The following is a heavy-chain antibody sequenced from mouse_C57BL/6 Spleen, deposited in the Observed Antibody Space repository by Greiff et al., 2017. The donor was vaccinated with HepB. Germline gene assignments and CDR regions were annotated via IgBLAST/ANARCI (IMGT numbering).Heavy chain of an antibody. V-gene: IGHV5-9*01. CDR3: ARVSYAMDY. CDR1: GFTFSSYT. Sequence: EVKLMESGGGLVKPGGSLKLSCAASGFTFSSYTMSWVRQTPEKRLEWVATISGGGGNTYYPDSVKGRFTISRDNAKNTLYLQMSSLRSEDTALYYCARVSYAMDYWGQGTSVTVSS. J-gene: IGHJ4*01. CDR2: ISGGGGNT. D-gene: IGHD2-2*01.